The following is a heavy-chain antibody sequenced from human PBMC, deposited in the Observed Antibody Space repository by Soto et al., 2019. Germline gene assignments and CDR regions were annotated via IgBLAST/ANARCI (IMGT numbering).Heavy chain of an antibody. CDR3: ARAYWSGGSCHDAFDI. J-gene: IGHJ3*02. CDR1: GGSISSGGYY. CDR2: IYYSGST. Sequence: QVQLQESGPGLVKPSQTLSLTCTVSGGSISSGGYYWSWIRQHPGKGLEWIGYIYYSGSTYYNPSLKSRVTISVDKSNNQLSLELSSVTAADTAVYYCARAYWSGGSCHDAFDIWGQGTMVTVSS. D-gene: IGHD2-15*01. V-gene: IGHV4-31*03.